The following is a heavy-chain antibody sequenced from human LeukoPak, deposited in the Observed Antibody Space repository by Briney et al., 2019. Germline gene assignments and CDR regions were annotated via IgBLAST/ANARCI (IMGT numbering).Heavy chain of an antibody. D-gene: IGHD5-12*01. CDR3: ARGAFGGYDFGPGY. CDR1: GFTFSSYW. Sequence: GGSLRLSCAASGFTFSSYWMSWVRQAPGKGLEWVANIKQDGSEKYYVDSVKGRFTIYRDNAKNSLYLQMNSLRAEDTAVYYCARGAFGGYDFGPGYWGQGTLVTVSS. V-gene: IGHV3-7*05. J-gene: IGHJ4*02. CDR2: IKQDGSEK.